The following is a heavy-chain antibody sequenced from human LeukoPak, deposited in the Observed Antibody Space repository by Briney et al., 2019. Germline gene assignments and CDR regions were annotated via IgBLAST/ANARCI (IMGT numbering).Heavy chain of an antibody. D-gene: IGHD2-2*02. CDR2: IYTSGST. Sequence: SETLSLTCTVSGGSISSGSYYWSWIRQPAGKGLEWIGRIYTSGSTNYNPSLKSQVTISVDTSKNQFSLKLSSVTAADTAVYYCAREGYTTGNDYWGQGTLVTVSS. V-gene: IGHV4-61*02. CDR1: GGSISSGSYY. CDR3: AREGYTTGNDY. J-gene: IGHJ4*02.